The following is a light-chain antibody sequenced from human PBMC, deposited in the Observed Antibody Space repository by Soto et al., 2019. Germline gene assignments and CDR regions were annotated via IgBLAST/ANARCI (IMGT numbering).Light chain of an antibody. CDR1: QSVSSN. V-gene: IGKV3-15*01. Sequence: EIVMTQSPATLSVSPGERATLSCRASQSVSSNLAWYQQKPGQAPRLLIYGASTRATGVPARFSGSGSGTEFTLTVSSLQSEDFAVYYCQQYNNWPRKFGQGTKV. CDR3: QQYNNWPRK. J-gene: IGKJ1*01. CDR2: GAS.